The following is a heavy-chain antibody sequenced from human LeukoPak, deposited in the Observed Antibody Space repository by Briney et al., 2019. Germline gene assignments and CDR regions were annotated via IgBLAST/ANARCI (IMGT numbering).Heavy chain of an antibody. CDR2: IPYDGSNK. J-gene: IGHJ4*02. Sequence: QTGGSLRLSCAASGFTFSSYAMHWVRQAPGKGLEWVAVIPYDGSNKYYADSVKGRFTISRDNSKNTLYLQMNSLRAEDTAVYYCAQSGVNSGEDSLFDYWGQGTLVTVSS. CDR3: AQSGVNSGEDSLFDY. D-gene: IGHD2-15*01. V-gene: IGHV3-30*04. CDR1: GFTFSSYA.